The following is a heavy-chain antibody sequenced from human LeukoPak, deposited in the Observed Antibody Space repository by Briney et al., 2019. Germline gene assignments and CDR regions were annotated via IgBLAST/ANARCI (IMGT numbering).Heavy chain of an antibody. CDR1: GGSISSSSYY. J-gene: IGHJ4*02. D-gene: IGHD3-10*01. CDR3: ASLSLWFGEYPGHF. Sequence: PSETLSLTCTVSGGSISSSSYYWGWIRQPPGKGLEWIGSIYYSGSTYYNPSLKSRVTISVDTSKNQFSLKLSSVTAADTAVYYCASLSLWFGEYPGHFWGQGTLVTVSS. CDR2: IYYSGST. V-gene: IGHV4-39*07.